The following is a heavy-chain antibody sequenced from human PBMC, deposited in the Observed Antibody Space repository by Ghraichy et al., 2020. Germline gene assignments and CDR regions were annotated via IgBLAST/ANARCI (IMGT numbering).Heavy chain of an antibody. CDR1: GFTFSSYA. Sequence: GESLNISCAASGFTFSSYAMTWVRQAPGKGLEWVSAISGGGGSTYYADSVKGRFTISRDNSKNTLYLQMNSLRAQDTAVYYCAKTSPPNWGGNRLSYFDYWGQGTLVTVSS. V-gene: IGHV3-23*01. D-gene: IGHD7-27*01. J-gene: IGHJ4*02. CDR3: AKTSPPNWGGNRLSYFDY. CDR2: ISGGGGST.